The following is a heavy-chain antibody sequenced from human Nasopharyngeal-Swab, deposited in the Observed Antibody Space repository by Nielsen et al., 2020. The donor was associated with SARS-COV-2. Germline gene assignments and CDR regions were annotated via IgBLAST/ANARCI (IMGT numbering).Heavy chain of an antibody. Sequence: GESLKISCAASGFTFSSYGMHWVRQAPGKGLEWVAVIWYDGSNKYYADSVKGRFTISRDNSANTLYLQLNSLRAEDTAVYYCARDGERYFDYWGQGTLVTVSS. CDR3: ARDGERYFDY. CDR2: IWYDGSNK. CDR1: GFTFSSYG. D-gene: IGHD5-24*01. V-gene: IGHV3-33*01. J-gene: IGHJ4*02.